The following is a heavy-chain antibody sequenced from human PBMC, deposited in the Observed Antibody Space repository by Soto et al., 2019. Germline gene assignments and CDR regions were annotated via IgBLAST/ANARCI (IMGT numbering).Heavy chain of an antibody. Sequence: EVQLVESGGGLVQPGRSLRLSCAASGFTFDDYAMHRVRQAPGKGLEWVSGLSWNSGRIGYADSVKGRFTNSRDNAKNSLYMQMNSLRAEDPALYYFAKGDFWSGYYTGLFDYWGQGTLVTVSS. D-gene: IGHD3-3*01. CDR3: AKGDFWSGYYTGLFDY. CDR1: GFTFDDYA. CDR2: LSWNSGRI. V-gene: IGHV3-9*01. J-gene: IGHJ4*02.